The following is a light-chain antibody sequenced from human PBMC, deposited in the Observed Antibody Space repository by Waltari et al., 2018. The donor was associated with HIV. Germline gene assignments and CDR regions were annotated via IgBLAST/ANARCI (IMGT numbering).Light chain of an antibody. CDR2: EGT. Sequence: QSALTQPASVSGSPGQSISISCTGTSRDFGSCKFVSWYQQHPVQAPKLLIYEGTKRPSGVANRVSASKSGNTATLPISGLQAEDEADYYCCSCATPNTRVFRGGTRLTVL. V-gene: IGLV2-23*01. J-gene: IGLJ3*02. CDR3: CSCATPNTRV. CDR1: SRDFGSCKF.